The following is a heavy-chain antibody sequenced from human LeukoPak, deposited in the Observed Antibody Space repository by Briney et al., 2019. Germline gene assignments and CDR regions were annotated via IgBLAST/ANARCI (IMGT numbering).Heavy chain of an antibody. CDR2: IKQDGSQE. CDR1: GFIFSDYW. CDR3: TSLFSPN. V-gene: IGHV3-7*01. J-gene: IGHJ4*02. Sequence: GGSLRLSCAASGFIFSDYWMSWVRQAPEKGLEWVANIKQDGSQEFYADSVKGRFTISRDNAKNSLYPQMDRLTPADTGVYYCTSLFSPNWGQGTLVTVSS.